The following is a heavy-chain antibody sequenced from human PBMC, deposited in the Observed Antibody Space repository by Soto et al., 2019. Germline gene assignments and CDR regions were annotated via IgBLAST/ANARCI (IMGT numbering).Heavy chain of an antibody. D-gene: IGHD4-4*01. Sequence: EVQLLESGGGLVQSGGSLRLSCAASGFTFSRYGMSWFRQAPGKGLEWVSTISENGVSRYYTDSVKGRFTISRDNSKDTVYWQLNSLRAEDTALYYCAKRGLQASRYFDLWGRGTLVTVST. CDR2: ISENGVSR. CDR3: AKRGLQASRYFDL. J-gene: IGHJ2*01. V-gene: IGHV3-23*01. CDR1: GFTFSRYG.